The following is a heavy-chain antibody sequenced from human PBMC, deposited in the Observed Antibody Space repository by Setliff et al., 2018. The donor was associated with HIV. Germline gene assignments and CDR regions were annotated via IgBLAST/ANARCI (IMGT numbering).Heavy chain of an antibody. V-gene: IGHV3-30*02. CDR2: IRYDGSYK. J-gene: IGHJ4*02. D-gene: IGHD6-13*01. CDR3: AKNLYRSGWSPLDY. CDR1: GFTFSYYG. Sequence: GESLKLSCAASGFTFSYYGMRWVRQAPGKGLEWVTSIRYDGSYKYYADSVRGRFTISRDNSKNTLYLQMNRLRAEDTAVYYCAKNLYRSGWSPLDYWGQGTLVTGSS.